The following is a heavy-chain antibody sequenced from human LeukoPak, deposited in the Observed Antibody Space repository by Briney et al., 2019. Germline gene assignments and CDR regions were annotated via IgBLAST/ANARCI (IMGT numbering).Heavy chain of an antibody. V-gene: IGHV3-7*01. CDR2: IKEDGRQT. J-gene: IGHJ4*02. Sequence: GGSLRLSCAASGFSFSSYWLMWVHQTPGKGLQWVATIKEDGRQTFYSDSVMGRFTISIDSAKNSLYLQMNSLRVEETAVYYCYGTRGYWGQGALVTVSS. CDR1: GFSFSSYW. D-gene: IGHD3-22*01. CDR3: YGTRGY.